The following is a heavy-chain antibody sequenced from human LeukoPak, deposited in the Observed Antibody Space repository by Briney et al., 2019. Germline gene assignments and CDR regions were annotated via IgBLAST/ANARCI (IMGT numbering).Heavy chain of an antibody. Sequence: SETLSLTYAVYGGSFSGYYWSWIRQPPGKGLEWIGEINHSGSTNYNPSLKSRVTISVDTSKNQFSLKLSSVTAADTAVYYCARADIVVVPAAIRYYFDYWGQGTLVTVSS. V-gene: IGHV4-34*01. CDR3: ARADIVVVPAAIRYYFDY. J-gene: IGHJ4*02. CDR1: GGSFSGYY. D-gene: IGHD2-2*01. CDR2: INHSGST.